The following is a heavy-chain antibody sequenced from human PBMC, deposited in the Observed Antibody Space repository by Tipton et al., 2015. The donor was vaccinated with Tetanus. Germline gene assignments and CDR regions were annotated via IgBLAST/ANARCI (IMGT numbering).Heavy chain of an antibody. CDR2: IHSSSSYI. D-gene: IGHD1-26*01. Sequence: VQLVQSGGGLVQPGGSLRLSCAASGFTFSTYSMNWVRQAPGKGLEWVSSIHSSSSYIYYADSVRGRFTISRDNARKSLYLQINSLRAEDTAVYYCASLIVGVNNLPDAFDIWGQGTMVTVSS. CDR3: ASLIVGVNNLPDAFDI. CDR1: GFTFSTYS. J-gene: IGHJ3*02. V-gene: IGHV3-21*01.